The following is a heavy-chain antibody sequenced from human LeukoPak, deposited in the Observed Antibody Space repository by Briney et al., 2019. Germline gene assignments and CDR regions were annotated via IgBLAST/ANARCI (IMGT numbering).Heavy chain of an antibody. CDR1: GGSISSGGYY. J-gene: IGHJ5*02. CDR2: IYYSGST. D-gene: IGHD3-22*01. Sequence: PSETLSLTCPVSGGSISSGGYYWSWIRQHPGKGLEWIGYIYYSGSTYYNPSLKSRVTISVDTSKNQFSLKLSSVTAADTAVYYCARDPKYYYDSSGYPTWGQGTLVTVSS. CDR3: ARDPKYYYDSSGYPT. V-gene: IGHV4-31*03.